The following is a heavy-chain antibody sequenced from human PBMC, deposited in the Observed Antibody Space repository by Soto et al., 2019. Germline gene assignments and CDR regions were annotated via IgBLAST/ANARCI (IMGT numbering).Heavy chain of an antibody. CDR1: GGTFSSYA. Sequence: QVQLVQSGAEVKKPGSSVKVSCKASGGTFSSYAISWVRQAPGQGLEWMGGIIPIFGTANYAQKFQGRVTITADESTSTAYMELSSLRSEYTAVYYCARYQGYSGYDPTHYFGMDVWGQGTTVTVSS. V-gene: IGHV1-69*01. CDR3: ARYQGYSGYDPTHYFGMDV. D-gene: IGHD5-12*01. J-gene: IGHJ6*02. CDR2: IIPIFGTA.